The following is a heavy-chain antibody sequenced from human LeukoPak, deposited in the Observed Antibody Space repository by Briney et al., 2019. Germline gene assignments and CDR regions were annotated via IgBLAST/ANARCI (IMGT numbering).Heavy chain of an antibody. CDR3: ARVTGYLIEDYFDY. V-gene: IGHV4-59*01. J-gene: IGHJ4*02. D-gene: IGHD3-22*01. CDR2: IYYSGST. CDR1: GGSISSYY. Sequence: SETLSLTCTASGGSISSYYWSWIRQPPGKGLEWIGYIYYSGSTNYNPSLKSRVTISVDTSKNQFSLKLRSVTAADTAVYYCARVTGYLIEDYFDYWGQGTLVTVSS.